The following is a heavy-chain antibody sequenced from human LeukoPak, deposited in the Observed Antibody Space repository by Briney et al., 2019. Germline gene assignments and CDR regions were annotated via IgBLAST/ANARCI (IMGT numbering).Heavy chain of an antibody. CDR1: GGSISSSSYY. V-gene: IGHV4-39*01. D-gene: IGHD3-3*01. Sequence: PSETLSLTCTVSGGSISSSSYYWGWICQPPGKGLEWIGSIYYSGSTYYNPSLKSRVTISVDTSKNQFSLKLSSVTAADTAVYYCARRGGGLRSSFDIWGQGTMVTVSS. CDR3: ARRGGGLRSSFDI. CDR2: IYYSGST. J-gene: IGHJ3*02.